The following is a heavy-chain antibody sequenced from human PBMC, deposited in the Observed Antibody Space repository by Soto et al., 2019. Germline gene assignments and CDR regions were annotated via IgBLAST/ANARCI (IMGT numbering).Heavy chain of an antibody. Sequence: PSETLSLTCAVYSESFSKYYWNWIRQSPGKGLEWIGEINQSGSTNHNPSLKSRVTISVDTSKNQFSLKLSSVTAADTAVYYCARGAYDSSGYYRIAAFDIWGQGTMVTVSS. D-gene: IGHD3-22*01. CDR2: INQSGST. CDR1: SESFSKYY. J-gene: IGHJ3*02. CDR3: ARGAYDSSGYYRIAAFDI. V-gene: IGHV4-34*01.